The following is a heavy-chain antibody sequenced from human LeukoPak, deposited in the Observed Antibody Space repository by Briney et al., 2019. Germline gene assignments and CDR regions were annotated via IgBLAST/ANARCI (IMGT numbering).Heavy chain of an antibody. CDR3: ARGDYELENHASSPAPYYYGMDV. CDR1: GGSFSGYY. Sequence: SETLSLTCAVYGGSFSGYYWSWIRQPPGKGLEWIGEINHSGSTNYNPSLKSRVTISVDTSKNQFSLKLSSVTAADTAVYYCARGDYELENHASSPAPYYYGMDVWGQGTTVTVSS. V-gene: IGHV4-34*01. D-gene: IGHD1-14*01. CDR2: INHSGST. J-gene: IGHJ6*02.